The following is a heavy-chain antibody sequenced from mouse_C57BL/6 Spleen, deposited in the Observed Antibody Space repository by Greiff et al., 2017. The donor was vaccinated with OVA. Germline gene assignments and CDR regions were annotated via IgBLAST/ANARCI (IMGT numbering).Heavy chain of an antibody. CDR3: ARDRFYYDYDERFAY. CDR1: GFTFSSYA. CDR2: ISDGGSYT. J-gene: IGHJ3*01. D-gene: IGHD2-4*01. V-gene: IGHV5-4*01. Sequence: DVHLVESGGGLVKPGGSLKLSCAASGFTFSSYAMSWVRQTPEKRLEWVATISDGGSYTYYPDNVKGRFTISRDNAKNNLYLQMSHLKSEDTAMYYCARDRFYYDYDERFAYWGQGTLVTVSA.